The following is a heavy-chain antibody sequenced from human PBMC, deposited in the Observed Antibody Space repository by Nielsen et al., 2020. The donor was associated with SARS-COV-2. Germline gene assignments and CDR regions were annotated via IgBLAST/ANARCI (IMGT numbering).Heavy chain of an antibody. V-gene: IGHV4-38-2*02. CDR3: AREMGSSTSSLMDAFDI. CDR1: GYSISSGYY. D-gene: IGHD2-2*01. CDR2: IYYSGST. J-gene: IGHJ3*02. Sequence: GSLRLSCTVSGYSISSGYYWGWIRQPPGKGLEWIGYIYYSGSTNYNPSLKSRVTISVDTSKNQFSLKLSSVTAADTAVYYCAREMGSSTSSLMDAFDIWGQGTMVTVSS.